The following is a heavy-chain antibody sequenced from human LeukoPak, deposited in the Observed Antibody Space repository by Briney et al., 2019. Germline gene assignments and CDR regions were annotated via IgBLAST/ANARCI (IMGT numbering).Heavy chain of an antibody. V-gene: IGHV4-34*01. CDR2: INHSGST. CDR1: GGSFSVYY. D-gene: IGHD3-16*02. Sequence: SETLSLTCAVYGGSFSVYYWSWIRDPPGKGLEWIGEINHSGSTNHNPSLKSRVTISVDTSKNQFPLKLSSDTPADTAVYYCERGHFYDYIWGSYRPDAFDIWGQGTMVTVSS. CDR3: ERGHFYDYIWGSYRPDAFDI. J-gene: IGHJ3*02.